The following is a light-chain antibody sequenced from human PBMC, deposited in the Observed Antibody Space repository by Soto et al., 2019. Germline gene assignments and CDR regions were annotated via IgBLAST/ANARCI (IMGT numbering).Light chain of an antibody. CDR2: DVS. CDR3: SAYTTSIDLYV. CDR1: SSDVAEYKY. V-gene: IGLV2-14*03. J-gene: IGLJ1*01. Sequence: QPALSHPGSVCWSPGHAITISCTETSSDVAEYKYVSWYQQHPGRAPKLIIYDVSNRPSGVSNRFSGSKSGSTASLTISGLQAEDEADYYCSAYTTSIDLYVFGAGTKVTVL.